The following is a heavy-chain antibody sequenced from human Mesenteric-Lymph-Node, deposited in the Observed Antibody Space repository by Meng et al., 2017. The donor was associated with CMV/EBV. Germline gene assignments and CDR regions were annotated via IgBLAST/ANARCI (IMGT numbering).Heavy chain of an antibody. CDR2: INTNTGNP. CDR3: ARIFGYSSSWYYFDY. CDR1: RYTFTSYT. D-gene: IGHD6-13*01. Sequence: ARYTFTSYTRNWVRKTPGQGLEWIGWINTNTGNPTYTQNFTRRFVFSLDTSVSTAYLQISSLKAEDTAVYYCARIFGYSSSWYYFDYWGQGTLVTVSS. J-gene: IGHJ4*02. V-gene: IGHV7-4-1*02.